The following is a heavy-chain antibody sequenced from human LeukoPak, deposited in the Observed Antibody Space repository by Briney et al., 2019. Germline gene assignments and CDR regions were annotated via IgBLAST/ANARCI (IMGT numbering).Heavy chain of an antibody. CDR2: ISGSGGST. Sequence: GGSLRLSCAASGFTFSSYGMSWVRQAPGKGLEWVSAISGSGGSTYYADSVKGRFTISRDNSKNTLYLQMNSLRVEDTAVYYCAKDPRSPTYCGGDCYSTAYFDYWGQGTLVTVSS. V-gene: IGHV3-23*01. J-gene: IGHJ4*02. CDR1: GFTFSSYG. CDR3: AKDPRSPTYCGGDCYSTAYFDY. D-gene: IGHD2-21*02.